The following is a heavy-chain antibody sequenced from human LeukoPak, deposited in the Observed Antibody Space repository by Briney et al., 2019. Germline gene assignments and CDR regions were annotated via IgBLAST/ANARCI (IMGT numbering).Heavy chain of an antibody. Sequence: GASVKVSCKASGYTFTSYSINWVRQAPGQGLEWMGWISAYNGNSHYTQKFQGRVTMTTDTSTTTAYMELRSLRSDDTAVYYCARLTYYNFWSGYYYAFDIWGQGTMVTVSS. CDR2: ISAYNGNS. CDR1: GYTFTSYS. D-gene: IGHD3-3*01. V-gene: IGHV1-18*01. CDR3: ARLTYYNFWSGYYYAFDI. J-gene: IGHJ3*02.